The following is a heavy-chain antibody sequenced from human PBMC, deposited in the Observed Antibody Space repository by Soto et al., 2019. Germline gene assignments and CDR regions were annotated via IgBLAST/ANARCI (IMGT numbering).Heavy chain of an antibody. V-gene: IGHV1-46*01. D-gene: IGHD1-26*01. CDR3: ARERSSGAFDI. CDR1: GYTFTTYY. Sequence: ASVKVSCKASGYTFTTYYMQWVRQAPGQGLEWMGILNPNGGFATYAQKFQGRVTMTRDTSTSTVYMELTSLKSEDTAVYYCARERSSGAFDIWGQGTMVTVSS. CDR2: LNPNGGFA. J-gene: IGHJ3*02.